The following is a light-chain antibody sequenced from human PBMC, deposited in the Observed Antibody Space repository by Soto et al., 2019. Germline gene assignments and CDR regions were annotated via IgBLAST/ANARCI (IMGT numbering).Light chain of an antibody. J-gene: IGLJ1*01. Sequence: QSALTQPASVSGSPGQSITISCTGTSSDVGGYNSVSWYQQHPGKAPKLMIYDVSYRPSGVSNRFSGSKSGNTASLTISGLQAEDEADYYCSSYTSSTTLGVFGTGTKLTVL. CDR3: SSYTSSTTLGV. V-gene: IGLV2-14*01. CDR2: DVS. CDR1: SSDVGGYNS.